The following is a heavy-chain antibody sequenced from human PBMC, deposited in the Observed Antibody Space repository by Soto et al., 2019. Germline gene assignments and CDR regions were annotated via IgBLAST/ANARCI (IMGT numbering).Heavy chain of an antibody. Sequence: EVQLVESGGGLIQPGGSLRLSCAASGFTVSSNYMSWVRQAPGKGLEWVSIMYSGGTTYYADSVKGRFTLSRDNSKNTLYLQMNSLRAEDTAVYYCAREGPHYYDTSSYYYYGMDVCGQGTTVTVSS. CDR2: MYSGGTT. D-gene: IGHD3-22*01. J-gene: IGHJ6*02. CDR3: AREGPHYYDTSSYYYYGMDV. V-gene: IGHV3-53*01. CDR1: GFTVSSNY.